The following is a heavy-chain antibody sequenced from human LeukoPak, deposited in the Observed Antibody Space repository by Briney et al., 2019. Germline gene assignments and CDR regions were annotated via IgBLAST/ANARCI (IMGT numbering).Heavy chain of an antibody. Sequence: GGSLRLSCAASGFTASSNYMSWVRQAPGKGLEWVSVIYSGGSTYYADSVRGRFTISRDNSKNTLYLQMNSLGAEDTAVYYCARVSYYDSSGYYFLSYVDYWGQGTLVTVSS. J-gene: IGHJ4*02. CDR2: IYSGGST. V-gene: IGHV3-53*01. CDR3: ARVSYYDSSGYYFLSYVDY. D-gene: IGHD3-22*01. CDR1: GFTASSNY.